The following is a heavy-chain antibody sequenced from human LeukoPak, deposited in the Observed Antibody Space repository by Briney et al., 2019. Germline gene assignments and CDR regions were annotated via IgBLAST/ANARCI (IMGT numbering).Heavy chain of an antibody. CDR2: VYSSGST. CDR3: ARGPTRYYFDY. V-gene: IGHV4-59*01. CDR1: GGSISNYY. J-gene: IGHJ4*02. Sequence: SETLSLTCTVSGGSISNYYWSWIRQPPGRGLEWIGYVYSSGSTNYNTSLKSRVTISVDTSKNQLSLKLSSVTAADTAVYYCARGPTRYYFDYWGQGTLVTVSS.